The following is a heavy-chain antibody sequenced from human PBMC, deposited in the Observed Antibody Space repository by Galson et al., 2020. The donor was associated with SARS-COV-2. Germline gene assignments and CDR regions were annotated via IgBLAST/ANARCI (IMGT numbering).Heavy chain of an antibody. Sequence: GGSLRLSCAASGFTFSSYAMSWVRQAPGKGLEWVSAISGSGGSTYYADSVKGRFTISRDNSKNTLYLQMNSLRAEDTAVYYCATILLWFGDRDYWGQGTLVTVSS. CDR3: ATILLWFGDRDY. CDR1: GFTFSSYA. CDR2: ISGSGGST. D-gene: IGHD3-10*01. J-gene: IGHJ4*02. V-gene: IGHV3-23*01.